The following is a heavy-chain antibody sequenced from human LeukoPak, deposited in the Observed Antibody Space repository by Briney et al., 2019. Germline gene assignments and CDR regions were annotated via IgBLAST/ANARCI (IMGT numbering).Heavy chain of an antibody. V-gene: IGHV3-23*01. Sequence: GGSLRLSCAASGFTFSTYAMSWVRQAPGKGLEWVLGISGGGGSTYYADSVRGRFTISRDNSKNTLYLQMDSLRAEDTAIYHCAKDRLTGTPYYFDYWGQGTLVTVSS. J-gene: IGHJ4*02. CDR3: AKDRLTGTPYYFDY. CDR1: GFTFSTYA. CDR2: ISGGGGST. D-gene: IGHD1-20*01.